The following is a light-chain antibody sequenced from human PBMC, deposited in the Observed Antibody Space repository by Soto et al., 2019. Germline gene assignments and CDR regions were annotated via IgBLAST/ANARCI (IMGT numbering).Light chain of an antibody. J-gene: IGKJ5*01. CDR2: GAS. CDR3: QQYNNWPTIT. V-gene: IGKV3-15*01. Sequence: EIVLTQSPGTLSLSPGERATLSCRASQSVSSTFLAWYQQKPGQAPRLLIYGASTRATGIPARFSGSGSGTEFTPTINSLQSEDFAVYYCQQYNNWPTITFGQGTRLEIK. CDR1: QSVSST.